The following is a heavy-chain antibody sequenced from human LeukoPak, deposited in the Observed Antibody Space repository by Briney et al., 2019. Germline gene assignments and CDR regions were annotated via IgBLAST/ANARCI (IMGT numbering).Heavy chain of an antibody. CDR1: VFTFSYYE. CDR3: TKNGFYAFDY. D-gene: IGHD3-16*01. V-gene: IGHV3-48*03. Sequence: GGSLRLSCAASVFTFSYYEMNWVRQAPGKGLEWISFISHSGTNPYYADSLKGRFTISRDNAKNSLYLQMSSLRCEHTALYFCTKNGFYAFDYWGQGALVTVSS. J-gene: IGHJ4*02. CDR2: ISHSGTNP.